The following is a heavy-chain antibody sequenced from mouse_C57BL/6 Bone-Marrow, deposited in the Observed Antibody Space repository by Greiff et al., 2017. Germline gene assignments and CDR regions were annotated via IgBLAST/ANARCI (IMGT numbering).Heavy chain of an antibody. Sequence: EVQLQESGAELVRPGASVKLSCTASGFNIKDDYMHWVKQRPEQGLEWIGWIDPENGDTEYASKFQGKATITADTSSNTAYLQLSSLTSEDTAVYYCTTGPYFDDGGQGTTLTVAS. CDR1: GFNIKDDY. CDR3: TTGPYFDD. J-gene: IGHJ2*01. V-gene: IGHV14-4*01. CDR2: IDPENGDT. D-gene: IGHD3-1*01.